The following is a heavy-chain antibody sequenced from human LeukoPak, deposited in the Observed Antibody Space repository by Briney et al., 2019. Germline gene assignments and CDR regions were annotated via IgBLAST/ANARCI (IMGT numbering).Heavy chain of an antibody. CDR1: GFTFSSYW. CDR2: INSDGSST. J-gene: IGHJ4*02. CDR3: ARVGAVAGTIFRY. D-gene: IGHD6-19*01. Sequence: PGGSLRLSCAASGFTFSSYWMHWVRQAPGKGLVWVSRINSDGSSTSYADSVKGRFTISRDNAKNTLYLQMNSLRAEDTAVYYCARVGAVAGTIFRYWGQGTLVTVSS. V-gene: IGHV3-74*01.